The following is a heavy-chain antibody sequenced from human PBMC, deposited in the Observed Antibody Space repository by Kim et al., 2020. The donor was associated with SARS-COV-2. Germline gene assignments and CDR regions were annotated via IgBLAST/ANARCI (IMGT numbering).Heavy chain of an antibody. Sequence: SETLSLTYTVSGGSISSYYWSWIRQPPGKGLEWIGYIYYSGSTNYNPSLKSRVTISVDTSKNQFSLKLSSVTAADTAVYYCARGIIAARPGWFDPWGQGTLVAVSS. V-gene: IGHV4-59*13. D-gene: IGHD6-6*01. CDR1: GGSISSYY. J-gene: IGHJ5*02. CDR2: IYYSGST. CDR3: ARGIIAARPGWFDP.